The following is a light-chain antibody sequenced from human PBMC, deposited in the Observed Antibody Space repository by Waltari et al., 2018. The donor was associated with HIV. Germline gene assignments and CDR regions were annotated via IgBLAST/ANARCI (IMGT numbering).Light chain of an antibody. J-gene: IGKJ1*01. CDR2: GAS. V-gene: IGKV4-1*01. Sequence: IVMTPSPSSLTGFLGERAPINFKSSPHVLNTSNNKNYLAWYQQKSGQPPKLVIYGASTRETGVPERFSGSGSGTNFTLTISSLQAEDVAVYYCQQYYRSPATFGQGTKV. CDR1: PHVLNTSNNKNY. CDR3: QQYYRSPAT.